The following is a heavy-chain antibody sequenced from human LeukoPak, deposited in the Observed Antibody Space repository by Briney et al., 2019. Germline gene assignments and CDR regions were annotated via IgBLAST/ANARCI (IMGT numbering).Heavy chain of an antibody. Sequence: GGSLRLSCAASGFTFSSYAMSWVRQAPGKGLEWVAVISYDGSNKYYADSVKGRFTISRDNSKNTLYLQMNSLRAEDTAVYYCARDRGLLLWFGESHFDYWGQGTLVTVSS. CDR2: ISYDGSNK. CDR3: ARDRGLLLWFGESHFDY. CDR1: GFTFSSYA. D-gene: IGHD3-10*01. J-gene: IGHJ4*02. V-gene: IGHV3-30-3*01.